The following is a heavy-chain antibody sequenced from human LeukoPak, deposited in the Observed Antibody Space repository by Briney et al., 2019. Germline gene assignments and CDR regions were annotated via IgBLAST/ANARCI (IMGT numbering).Heavy chain of an antibody. D-gene: IGHD4-23*01. Sequence: GGSLRLSCAASGFTFSKYTMHWVRQAPGKGLEWVALISYDGSNKYYADSVRGRFTISRDNSKNTPYLQMDSLRTEVTAVYYCARGDGGPQNWFDPWGQGTLVTVSS. CDR1: GFTFSKYT. V-gene: IGHV3-30*04. CDR3: ARGDGGPQNWFDP. CDR2: ISYDGSNK. J-gene: IGHJ5*02.